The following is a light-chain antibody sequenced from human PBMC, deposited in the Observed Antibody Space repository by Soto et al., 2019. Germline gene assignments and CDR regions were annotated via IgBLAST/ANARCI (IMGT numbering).Light chain of an antibody. CDR3: QQYNKWPPGT. CDR1: ESVRSD. J-gene: IGKJ1*01. CDR2: GAS. V-gene: IGKV3-15*01. Sequence: EIVMTQSPATLSVSPGERATLSCRASESVRSDLAWYQQKPGQAPRLLIYGASTRATGIPARFSGSGSGTDFTLTISSLQSEDFALYYCQQYNKWPPGTFGQGTKVEIK.